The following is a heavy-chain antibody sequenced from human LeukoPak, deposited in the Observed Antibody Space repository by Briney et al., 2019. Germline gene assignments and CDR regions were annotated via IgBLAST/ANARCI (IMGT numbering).Heavy chain of an antibody. Sequence: ASVKVSCKASGYTFTSYDINWVRQATGQGLVWMGLMNPNRGNTGYAQKFQGRVTMTRNTSISTAYMELSSLRSEDTAVYYCARVSVTLTTGYRYYYGMDVWGRGTTVTVSS. CDR1: GYTFTSYD. J-gene: IGHJ6*02. D-gene: IGHD4-17*01. V-gene: IGHV1-8*01. CDR3: ARVSVTLTTGYRYYYGMDV. CDR2: MNPNRGNT.